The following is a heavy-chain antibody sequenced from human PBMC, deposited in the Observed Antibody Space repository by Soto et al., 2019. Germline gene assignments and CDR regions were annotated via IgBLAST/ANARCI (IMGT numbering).Heavy chain of an antibody. Sequence: QVQLVQSGAEVKKPGSSVKISCMASGDTFRSYAIGWVRQAPGQGLEWMGGLIPIFGTPTYAPSFQGRLTRTADAPANTAYVELRSLRSVDAALYFCARGPMTSRGVDGPYYFDYWGQGTLVAVSS. D-gene: IGHD3-3*01. V-gene: IGHV1-69*01. CDR3: ARGPMTSRGVDGPYYFDY. CDR1: GDTFRSYA. J-gene: IGHJ4*02. CDR2: LIPIFGTP.